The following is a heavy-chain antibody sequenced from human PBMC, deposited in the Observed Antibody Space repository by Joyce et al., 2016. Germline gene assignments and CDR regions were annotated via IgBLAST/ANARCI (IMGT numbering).Heavy chain of an antibody. D-gene: IGHD3-10*01. CDR3: ASGFNFKGRSFFDY. CDR1: GASVSSGGYS. J-gene: IGHJ4*02. Sequence: QLQLQESGSGLVKPSQTLSLTCAVSGASVSSGGYSWRWIRQPPGKGLEWIGYIYHNESTYSNPSLKSRVTISVDRSKNQFSLKLASVTAADTAVYYCASGFNFKGRSFFDYWGQGALVTVSS. CDR2: IYHNEST. V-gene: IGHV4-30-2*01.